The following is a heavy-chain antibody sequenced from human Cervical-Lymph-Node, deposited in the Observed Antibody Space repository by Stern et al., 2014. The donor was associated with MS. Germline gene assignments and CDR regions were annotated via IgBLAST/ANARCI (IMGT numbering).Heavy chain of an antibody. Sequence: QLVQSGGGLVQPGGSLRLSCVASGLTFSSYSMNWVRQAPGKGLEWVSYISSGSGSIYSADSVKGRFTISRDNAKNSLYLQMSSLRDEDTAVYYCATECGGSCSGPRLGDVGGQGTTVTVSS. D-gene: IGHD2-15*01. CDR3: ATECGGSCSGPRLGDV. CDR1: GLTFSSYS. J-gene: IGHJ6*02. CDR2: ISSGSGSI. V-gene: IGHV3-48*02.